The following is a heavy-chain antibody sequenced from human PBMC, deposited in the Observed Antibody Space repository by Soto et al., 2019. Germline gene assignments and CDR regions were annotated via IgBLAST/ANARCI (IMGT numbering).Heavy chain of an antibody. CDR3: ARDLLVTHLDY. V-gene: IGHV3-21*01. CDR1: GFTFSSYS. D-gene: IGHD5-18*01. Sequence: EVQLVESGGGLVKPGGSLRLSCAASGFTFSSYSMNWVRQAPGKGLEWVSSISSSSSYIYYADSVKGRFTISRDNAKKSLYLQMNSPRAEDTAVYYCARDLLVTHLDYWGQGTLVTVSS. CDR2: ISSSSSYI. J-gene: IGHJ4*02.